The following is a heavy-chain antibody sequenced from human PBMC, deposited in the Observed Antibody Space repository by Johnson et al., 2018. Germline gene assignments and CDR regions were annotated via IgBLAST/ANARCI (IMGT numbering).Heavy chain of an antibody. Sequence: EVQLVESGGGLVKPGGSLRLSCAASGFTFSNAWMSWVRQAPGKGLEWVGRIKSKTDDGTTDYAAPVKGRFTISRDDSKNMLYLQMNSLKTEDTAVYYCTRWFWGRAFDIWGLGTMVTVSS. V-gene: IGHV3-15*01. CDR3: TRWFWGRAFDI. J-gene: IGHJ3*02. CDR1: GFTFSNAW. CDR2: IKSKTDDGTT. D-gene: IGHD3-16*01.